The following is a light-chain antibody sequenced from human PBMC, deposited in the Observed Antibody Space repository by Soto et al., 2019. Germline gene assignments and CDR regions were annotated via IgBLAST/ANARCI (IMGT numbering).Light chain of an antibody. V-gene: IGLV2-14*01. J-gene: IGLJ3*02. CDR2: EVT. CDR3: SSYTNTNTLV. Sequence: QSALTQPASVSGSPGPSLSLSCTGNSDVLDTYDYISWYQQHPGKAPKRIIYEVTYRPAGVSDRCSGSKAGNTASLTITGLQAEDAGDYYCSSYTNTNTLVFGGGTKVTVL. CDR1: SDVLDTYDY.